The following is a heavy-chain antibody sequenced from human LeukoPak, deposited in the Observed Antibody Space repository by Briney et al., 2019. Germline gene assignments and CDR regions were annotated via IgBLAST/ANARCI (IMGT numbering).Heavy chain of an antibody. CDR2: IYHSGST. CDR1: GYSISSGYY. V-gene: IGHV4-38-2*02. J-gene: IGHJ4*02. D-gene: IGHD3-16*01. Sequence: PSETLSLTCTVSGYSISSGYYWGWIRQPPGKGLEWIGSIYHSGSTYYNPSLKSRVTISEDTSKNQFSLKLSSVTAADTAVYYCARDLTFGGVDTDYWGQGTLVTVSS. CDR3: ARDLTFGGVDTDY.